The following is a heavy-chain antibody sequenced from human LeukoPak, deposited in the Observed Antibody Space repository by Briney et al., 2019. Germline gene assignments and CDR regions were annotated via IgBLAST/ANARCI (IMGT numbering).Heavy chain of an antibody. D-gene: IGHD1-20*01. CDR1: GGSFSGYY. Sequence: PSETLSLTCAVYGGSFSGYYWSWIRQPPGKGLEWIGEINHSGSTNYNPSLKSRVTISVDTSKNQFSLKLSSVTAADTAVYYCAREDPSITGTLDYWGQGTLVTVSS. V-gene: IGHV4-34*01. J-gene: IGHJ4*02. CDR3: AREDPSITGTLDY. CDR2: INHSGST.